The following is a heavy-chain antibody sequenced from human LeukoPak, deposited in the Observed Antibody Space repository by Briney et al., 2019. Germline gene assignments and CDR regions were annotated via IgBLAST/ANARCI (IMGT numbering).Heavy chain of an antibody. D-gene: IGHD3-22*01. CDR2: INHSGST. CDR1: GGSFSGYY. Sequence: SETLSLTCAVYGGSFSGYYWSWIRQPPGKGLGRIAEINHSGSTNYNPSLKSRVTISVDTSKNQLSLKLSSVTAADTAVYYCARELYYYDSSGYYYWGQGTLVTVSS. CDR3: ARELYYYDSSGYYY. J-gene: IGHJ4*02. V-gene: IGHV4-34*01.